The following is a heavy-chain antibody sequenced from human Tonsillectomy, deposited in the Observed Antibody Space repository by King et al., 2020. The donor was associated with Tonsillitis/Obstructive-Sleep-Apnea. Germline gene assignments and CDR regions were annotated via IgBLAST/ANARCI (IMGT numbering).Heavy chain of an antibody. CDR3: ARAGGYCSSTSCLYYYYYYMDV. Sequence: VQLQESGPGLVKPSENLSLTCTVSGGSISSYYWSWIRKPPGKGLAWIGYIYYSGSTNYKPSLKSRVTLSVDTSTNQFSLKLSSVSAADTAVYVCARAGGYCSSTSCLYYYYYYMDVWGKGTTVTVSS. CDR1: GGSISSYY. J-gene: IGHJ6*03. D-gene: IGHD2-2*01. CDR2: IYYSGST. V-gene: IGHV4-59*01.